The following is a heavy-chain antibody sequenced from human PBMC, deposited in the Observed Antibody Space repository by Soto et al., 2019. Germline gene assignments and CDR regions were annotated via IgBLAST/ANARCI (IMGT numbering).Heavy chain of an antibody. CDR3: AGAWSARWILLFFDS. CDR1: GYTFTGYF. Sequence: ASVKVSCKASGYTFTGYFIHWMRHAPGQGFEWMGRVNPNTGGADRTQKFQGRVTMTRDTSINTAYMELTGLTSDDTAIYYCAGAWSARWILLFFDSWGQGSPVTVSS. J-gene: IGHJ4*02. D-gene: IGHD5-12*01. CDR2: VNPNTGGA. V-gene: IGHV1-2*02.